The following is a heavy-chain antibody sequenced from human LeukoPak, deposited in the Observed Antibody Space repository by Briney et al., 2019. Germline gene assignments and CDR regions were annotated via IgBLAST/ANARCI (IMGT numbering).Heavy chain of an antibody. Sequence: PSETLSLTCTVSGGSISSYYWSWIRQPPGKGLEWIGYIYYSGSTYYNPSLKSRVTISVDTSKNQFSLKLSSVTAADTAVYYCAREEGSAGRDDAFDIWGQGTMVTVSS. J-gene: IGHJ3*02. D-gene: IGHD3-10*01. CDR2: IYYSGST. V-gene: IGHV4-59*12. CDR1: GGSISSYY. CDR3: AREEGSAGRDDAFDI.